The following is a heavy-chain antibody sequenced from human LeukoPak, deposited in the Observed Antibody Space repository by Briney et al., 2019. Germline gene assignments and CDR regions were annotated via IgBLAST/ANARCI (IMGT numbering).Heavy chain of an antibody. CDR1: GFTFSSYA. J-gene: IGHJ4*02. V-gene: IGHV3-30*04. Sequence: GGSLRLSCAASGFTFSSYAMHWVRQAPGKGLEWVALISYDGSNKYYADSVKGRFTISRDNSKNTLYLQMNSLRAEDTAVYYCARDGVTIFGVAFDYWGQGTLVTVSS. D-gene: IGHD3-3*01. CDR2: ISYDGSNK. CDR3: ARDGVTIFGVAFDY.